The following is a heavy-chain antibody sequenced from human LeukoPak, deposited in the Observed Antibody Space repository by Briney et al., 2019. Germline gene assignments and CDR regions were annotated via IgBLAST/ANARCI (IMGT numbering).Heavy chain of an antibody. CDR3: XXXXXXXXXWSGFELPLTTWFDP. CDR2: ISGSGGST. Sequence: GGSLRLSCAASGFTFSSYAMSWVRQAPGKGLEWVSAISGSGGSTYYADSVKGRFTISRDNSKNTLYLQMNSQRGEDPAVYYXXXXXXXXXXWSGFELPLTTWFDPWGQGTLVTVSS. J-gene: IGHJ5*01. V-gene: IGHV3-23*01. CDR1: GFTFSSYA. D-gene: IGHD3-3*01.